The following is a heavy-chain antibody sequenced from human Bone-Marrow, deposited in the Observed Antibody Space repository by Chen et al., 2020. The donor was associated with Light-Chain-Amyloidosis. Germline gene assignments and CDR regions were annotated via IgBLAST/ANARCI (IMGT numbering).Heavy chain of an antibody. Sequence: QLQLQESGPGLVKPSETLSLTCTVSGGSISSSSYYWGWIRQPPGKGLEWIGSIYYSGSTYYNPSLKSRVTISVDTSKNQFSLKLSSVTAADTAVYYCARSYCTNGVCYFGHTHGSIEAYYYYGMDVWGQGTTVTVSS. CDR2: IYYSGST. CDR1: GGSISSSSYY. CDR3: ARSYCTNGVCYFGHTHGSIEAYYYYGMDV. D-gene: IGHD2-8*01. J-gene: IGHJ6*02. V-gene: IGHV4-39*01.